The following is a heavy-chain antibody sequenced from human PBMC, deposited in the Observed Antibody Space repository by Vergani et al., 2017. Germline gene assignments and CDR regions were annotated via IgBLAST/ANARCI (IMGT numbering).Heavy chain of an antibody. J-gene: IGHJ6*03. Sequence: QVQLQESGPGLVKPSETLSLTCTVSGGSISSYYWSWIRQPAGKGLEWIGRIYTSGCTNYNPSLKSRVTMSDDTSKNQFSLKLSSVTAADTAVYYCARFFVAVYXSSTSCGYYYDMDVWGKGTTVTVSS. CDR3: ARFFVAVYXSSTSCGYYYDMDV. CDR2: IYTSGCT. V-gene: IGHV4-4*07. D-gene: IGHD2-2*01. CDR1: GGSISSYY.